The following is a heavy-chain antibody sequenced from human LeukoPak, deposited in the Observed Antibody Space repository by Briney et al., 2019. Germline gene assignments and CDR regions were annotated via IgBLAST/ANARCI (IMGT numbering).Heavy chain of an antibody. CDR1: GGTFNNYA. CDR2: ITPIFGTA. V-gene: IGHV1-69*13. CDR3: ARDSSEFRSLIPH. Sequence: ASVNASCKASGGTFNNYATSWVRQAPGQGLEWMGGITPIFGTANYAQKFQGRVTITADESTSTAYMELRSLRSEDTAVYFCARDSSEFRSLIPHWGQGTLVTVSS. D-gene: IGHD2-21*01. J-gene: IGHJ1*01.